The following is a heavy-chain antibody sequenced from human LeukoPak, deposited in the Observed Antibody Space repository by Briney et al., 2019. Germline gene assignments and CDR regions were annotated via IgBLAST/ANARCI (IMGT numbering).Heavy chain of an antibody. J-gene: IGHJ4*02. CDR2: INHSGST. CDR3: ARTGHCSGGSCYSSDY. D-gene: IGHD2-15*01. V-gene: IGHV4-34*01. CDR1: GGSFSGYY. Sequence: SETLSLTCAVYGGSFSGYYWSWIRQPPGKGLEWIGEINHSGSTNYNPSLKSRVTISVDTSKNQFSLKLSSVTAADTAVYYCARTGHCSGGSCYSSDYWGQGTPVTVSS.